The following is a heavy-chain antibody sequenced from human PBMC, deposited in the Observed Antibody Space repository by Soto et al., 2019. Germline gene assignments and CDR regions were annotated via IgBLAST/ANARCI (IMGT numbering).Heavy chain of an antibody. J-gene: IGHJ4*02. CDR1: GVSISISNW. CDR3: ASKYGSGGYYVDY. Sequence: SETLSLTCAVSGVSISISNWCSCVRQPPGKGLEWIGEIYHSGDTNYNPSLKSRVTISVDKSKNQFSLKLNSVTAADTAVYYCASKYGSGGYYVDYWGQGTLVTVSS. CDR2: IYHSGDT. V-gene: IGHV4-4*02. D-gene: IGHD3-10*01.